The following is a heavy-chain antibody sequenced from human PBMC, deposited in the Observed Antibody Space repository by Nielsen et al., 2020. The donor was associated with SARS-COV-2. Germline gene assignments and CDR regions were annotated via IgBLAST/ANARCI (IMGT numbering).Heavy chain of an antibody. J-gene: IGHJ5*02. CDR2: TTPGGDTT. D-gene: IGHD6-13*01. Sequence: WVRQAPGQGLEWMGITTPGGDTTSHAQRFQGRVTMTRDTSTTTVYMELSSLRSEDTAVYYCARVAAAGTPNWFDPWGQGTLVTVSS. V-gene: IGHV1-46*01. CDR3: ARVAAAGTPNWFDP.